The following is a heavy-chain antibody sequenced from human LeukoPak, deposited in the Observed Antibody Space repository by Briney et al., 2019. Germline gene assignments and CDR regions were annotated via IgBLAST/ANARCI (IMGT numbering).Heavy chain of an antibody. D-gene: IGHD3-3*01. Sequence: ASVKVSCKASGFTFTSSAVLWVRQARGQRLEWIGWIVVGSGNTNYAQKFQERVTITRDMSTSTAYMELSSLRSEDTAVYYCATYDFWSGRDYFDYWGQGTLVTVSS. CDR3: ATYDFWSGRDYFDY. CDR2: IVVGSGNT. CDR1: GFTFTSSA. J-gene: IGHJ4*02. V-gene: IGHV1-58*01.